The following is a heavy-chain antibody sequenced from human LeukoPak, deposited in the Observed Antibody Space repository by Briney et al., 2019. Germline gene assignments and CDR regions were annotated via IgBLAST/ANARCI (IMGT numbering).Heavy chain of an antibody. J-gene: IGHJ4*02. CDR3: ARGLYGDPKVFEY. CDR1: GFTFSSYA. CDR2: ITGNGGGT. D-gene: IGHD4-17*01. V-gene: IGHV3-64*01. Sequence: GGALRLSCAASGFTFSSYAMFWVRQAPGKGLGYVSAITGNGGGTKYASSVKGRFTISRDNSKNTLYLQMGSLGAEDMAVYYCARGLYGDPKVFEYWGQGTLVTVPS.